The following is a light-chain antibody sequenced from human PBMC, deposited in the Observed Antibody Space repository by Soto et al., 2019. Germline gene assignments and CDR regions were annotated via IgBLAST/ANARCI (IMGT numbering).Light chain of an antibody. CDR1: QSISSW. CDR2: KAS. CDR3: QQYNNYSTWT. J-gene: IGKJ1*01. V-gene: IGKV1-5*03. Sequence: DIPMTQSPSTLSASVGDRVTITCRASQSISSWLAWYQQKPGKAPKLLIYKASSLESGVPSRFSGSGSGTEFTLTISSLQPDDFATYYCQQYNNYSTWTVGQGTKVEIK.